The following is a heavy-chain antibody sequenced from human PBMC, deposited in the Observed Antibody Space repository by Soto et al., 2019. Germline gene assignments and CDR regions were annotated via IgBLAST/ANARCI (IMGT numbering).Heavy chain of an antibody. Sequence: EVQLLESGGGLVQPGGSLRLSCAASGFTFSSYAMSWVRQAPGKGLEWVSAISGSGGSTYYADSVKGRFTISRDNSKNTLYLQMNSLRDEDTAVYYCAKVPYYDFWSGYYYDAFDIWGQGTMVTVSS. V-gene: IGHV3-23*01. J-gene: IGHJ3*02. CDR2: ISGSGGST. D-gene: IGHD3-3*01. CDR1: GFTFSSYA. CDR3: AKVPYYDFWSGYYYDAFDI.